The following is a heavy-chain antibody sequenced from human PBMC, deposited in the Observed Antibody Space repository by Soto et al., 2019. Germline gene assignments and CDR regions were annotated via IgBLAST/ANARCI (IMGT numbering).Heavy chain of an antibody. D-gene: IGHD2-2*01. CDR1: GFTFSNAW. J-gene: IGHJ4*02. CDR2: IKSKTDGGTT. CDR3: TTGPSPYIVVVPAADY. Sequence: GGSLRLSCAASGFTFSNAWMSWVRQAPGKGLEWVGRIKSKTDGGTTDYAAPVKGRFTISRDDSKNTLYLQMNSLKTEDTAVYYCTTGPSPYIVVVPAADYWGQGTLVTVSS. V-gene: IGHV3-15*01.